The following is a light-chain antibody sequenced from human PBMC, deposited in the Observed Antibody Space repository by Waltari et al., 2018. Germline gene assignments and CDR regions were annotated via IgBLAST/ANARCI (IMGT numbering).Light chain of an antibody. CDR3: SSYTSSSTLV. CDR2: EVS. Sequence: QSALTQPPSVSGSPGQSATIPRTGTKRAVVGSHRVSWYQQPPGTAPKLIIYEVSDRPSGVPVRFSGSKSDNTASLTISGLQAEDEADYYCSSYTSSSTLVFGGGTKLTVL. V-gene: IGLV2-18*02. J-gene: IGLJ2*01. CDR1: KRAVVGSHR.